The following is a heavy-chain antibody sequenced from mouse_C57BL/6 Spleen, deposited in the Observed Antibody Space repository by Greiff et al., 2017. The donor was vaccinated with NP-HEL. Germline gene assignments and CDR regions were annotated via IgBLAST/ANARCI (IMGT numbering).Heavy chain of an antibody. CDR1: GYTFTSYW. J-gene: IGHJ3*01. Sequence: QVQLQQSGAELVMPGASVKLSCKASGYTFTSYWMHWVKQRPGQGLEWIGEIDPSDSYTNYNQKFKGKSTLTVDKSSSTAYMQLSSLTSEDSAVYYCARVIYDGYYFFAYWGQGTLVTVSA. V-gene: IGHV1-69*01. CDR3: ARVIYDGYYFFAY. D-gene: IGHD2-3*01. CDR2: IDPSDSYT.